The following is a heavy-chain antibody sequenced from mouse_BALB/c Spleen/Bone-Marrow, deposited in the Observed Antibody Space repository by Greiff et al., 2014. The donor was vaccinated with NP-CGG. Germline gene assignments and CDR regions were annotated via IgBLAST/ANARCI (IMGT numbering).Heavy chain of an antibody. CDR1: GFNIKDTY. CDR3: ARWEYYAMDY. CDR2: IDPANGNT. D-gene: IGHD4-1*01. J-gene: IGHJ4*01. Sequence: VQLQQSGAELVKPGASVKLSCTASGFNIKDTYMHWVKQRPEQGLEWIGRIDPANGNTKYDPKFQGKAAITADTSSNTAYLQLSSLTSEDTAVYYCARWEYYAMDYWGQGTSVTVSS. V-gene: IGHV14-3*02.